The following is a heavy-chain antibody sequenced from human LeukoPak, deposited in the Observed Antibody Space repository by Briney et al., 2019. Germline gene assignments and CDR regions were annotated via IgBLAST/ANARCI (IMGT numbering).Heavy chain of an antibody. J-gene: IGHJ4*02. CDR1: GGSFSGYY. CDR2: INHSGSI. D-gene: IGHD3-10*01. V-gene: IGHV4-34*01. CDR3: ARVRYYGSGSYYPTIDY. Sequence: PSETLSLTCAVYGGSFSGYYWSWIRQPPGKGLEWIGEINHSGSINYNPSLKSRVTISVDTSKNQFSLKLSSVTAADTAAYYCARVRYYGSGSYYPTIDYWGQGTLVTVSS.